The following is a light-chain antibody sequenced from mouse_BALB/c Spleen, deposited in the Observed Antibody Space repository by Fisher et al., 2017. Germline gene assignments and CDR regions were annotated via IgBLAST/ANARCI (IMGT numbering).Light chain of an antibody. Sequence: IVMTQTTAIMSASLGERVTMTCTASSSVSSSYLHWYQQKPGSSPKLWIYDTSKLASGVPARFSGSGSGTSYSLTISRMEAEDAATYYCQQWSSYPLTFGAGTKLELK. CDR2: DTS. V-gene: IGKV4-74*01. CDR1: SSVSSSY. J-gene: IGKJ5*01. CDR3: QQWSSYPLT.